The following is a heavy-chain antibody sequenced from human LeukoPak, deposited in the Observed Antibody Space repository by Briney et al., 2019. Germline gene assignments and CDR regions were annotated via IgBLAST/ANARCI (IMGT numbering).Heavy chain of an antibody. CDR2: ISWNSGSI. Sequence: GRSLRLPCAASGFTFDDYAMHWVRQAPGKGLEWVSGISWNSGSIGYADSVKGRFTISRDNAKNSLYLQMNSLRAEDTALYYCAKDIGADCSSTSCPRIYYYYYGMDVWGQGTTVTVSS. CDR3: AKDIGADCSSTSCPRIYYYYYGMDV. V-gene: IGHV3-9*01. CDR1: GFTFDDYA. J-gene: IGHJ6*02. D-gene: IGHD2-2*01.